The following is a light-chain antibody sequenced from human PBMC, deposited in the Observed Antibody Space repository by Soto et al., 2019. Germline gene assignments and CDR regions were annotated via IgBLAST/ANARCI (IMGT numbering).Light chain of an antibody. CDR3: QQYNSYRT. Sequence: AIRMTQSPSSFSASTVDRVTITCRASQGISSYLAWYQQKPGKAPKLLIYAASTLQSGVPSRFSGRGSGTDFTLTISSLQPNDSATYYCQQYNSYRTFGQGTKVDIK. CDR1: QGISSY. CDR2: AAS. V-gene: IGKV1-8*01. J-gene: IGKJ1*01.